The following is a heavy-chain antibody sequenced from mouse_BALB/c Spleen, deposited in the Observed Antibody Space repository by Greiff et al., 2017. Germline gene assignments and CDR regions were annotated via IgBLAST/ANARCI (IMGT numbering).Heavy chain of an antibody. CDR3: AREDYLDY. CDR1: GYSITSGYY. CDR2: ISYDGSN. J-gene: IGHJ2*01. V-gene: IGHV3-6*02. Sequence: VQLQQSGPGLVKPSQSLSLTCSVTGYSITSGYYWNWIRQFPGNKLEWMGYISYDGSNNYNPSLKNRISITRDTSKNQFFLKLNSVTTEDTATYYCAREDYLDYWGQGTTLTVSS.